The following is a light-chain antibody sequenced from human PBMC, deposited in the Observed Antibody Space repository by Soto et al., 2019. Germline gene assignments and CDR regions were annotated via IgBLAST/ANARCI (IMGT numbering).Light chain of an antibody. CDR2: AAS. J-gene: IGKJ5*01. CDR3: QQRSNWPPIT. CDR1: ESVSTN. Sequence: EIEMRQSPATLSLAPGERVTLSCRASESVSTNLAWYQQKAGQAPRLLIYAASTRATGIPARFSGSGSGTEFTLTISSLQPEDFAVYYCQQRSNWPPITFGQGTRLEI. V-gene: IGKV3-15*01.